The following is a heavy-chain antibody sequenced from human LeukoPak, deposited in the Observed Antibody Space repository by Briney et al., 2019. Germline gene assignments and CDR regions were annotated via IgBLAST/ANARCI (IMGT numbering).Heavy chain of an antibody. V-gene: IGHV3-21*04. J-gene: IGHJ4*02. CDR1: GFTFSSYS. Sequence: KTGGSLRLSCAASGFTFSSYSMNWVRQAPGKGLEWVSSISSSSTYIYYADSVKGRFTISRDNSKNTLYLQMNSLRAEDTAVYYCAKDLDIVATITGNWGQGTLVTVSS. CDR3: AKDLDIVATITGN. D-gene: IGHD5-12*01. CDR2: ISSSSTYI.